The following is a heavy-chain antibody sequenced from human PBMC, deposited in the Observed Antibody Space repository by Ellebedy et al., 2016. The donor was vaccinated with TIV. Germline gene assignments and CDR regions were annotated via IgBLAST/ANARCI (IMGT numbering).Heavy chain of an antibody. CDR1: GFTFSSHS. CDR2: ISSSSSTI. V-gene: IGHV3-48*02. CDR3: ARDRGAVADPFFDY. D-gene: IGHD6-13*01. Sequence: GGSLRLSXAASGFTFSSHSMNWVRQAPGKGLEWVSYISSSSSTIYYADSVKGRFTISRDNAKNSLYLQMNSLRDEDTAVYYCARDRGAVADPFFDYWGQGTLVTVSS. J-gene: IGHJ4*02.